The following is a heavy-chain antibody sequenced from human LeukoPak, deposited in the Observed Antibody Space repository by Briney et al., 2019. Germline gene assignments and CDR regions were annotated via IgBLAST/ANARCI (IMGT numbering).Heavy chain of an antibody. Sequence: GGSLRLSCTASGFTVSSKYMSWVRQAPGKGLEWVAVIYSNGDTYYTDSVKGRFTISRDNSKNTLYLQMNSLRAEDTAVYYCARSSGVTTVAPLDCWGQGTLVTVSS. J-gene: IGHJ4*02. CDR2: IYSNGDT. CDR3: ARSSGVTTVAPLDC. V-gene: IGHV3-53*01. CDR1: GFTVSSKY. D-gene: IGHD4-23*01.